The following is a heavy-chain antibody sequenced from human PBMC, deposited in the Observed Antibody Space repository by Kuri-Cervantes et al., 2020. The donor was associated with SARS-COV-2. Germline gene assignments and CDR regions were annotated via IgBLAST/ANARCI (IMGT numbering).Heavy chain of an antibody. CDR1: GFSLSTSGVG. CDR3: AHGYYDILTGYYTAFDI. D-gene: IGHD3-9*01. Sequence: SGPTLVKPTQTLTLTCTFSGFSLSTSGVGVGWIRQPPGKALEWLALIYWDDDKRYGPSLKSRLTITKGTSKNQVVLTMTNMDPVDTATYYCAHGYYDILTGYYTAFDIWGQGTMVTVSS. CDR2: IYWDDDK. J-gene: IGHJ3*02. V-gene: IGHV2-5*05.